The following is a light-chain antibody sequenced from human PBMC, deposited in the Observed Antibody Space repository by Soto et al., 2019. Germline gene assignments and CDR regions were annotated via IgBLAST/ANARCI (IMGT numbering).Light chain of an antibody. CDR1: SSDVGGYRY. CDR2: EVS. CDR3: NSYSSTATPYV. Sequence: QSVLAQPASVSGSPGQSITISCTGSSSDVGGYRYVSWFQQHPGKAPKVIIYEVSNRPSGVSNRFSGSKSGNTASLTISGLQAEDEADYYCNSYSSTATPYVFGTGPKVTVL. J-gene: IGLJ1*01. V-gene: IGLV2-14*01.